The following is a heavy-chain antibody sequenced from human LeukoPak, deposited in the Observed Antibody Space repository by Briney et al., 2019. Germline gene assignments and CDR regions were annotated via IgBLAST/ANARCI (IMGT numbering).Heavy chain of an antibody. CDR2: INHSGST. CDR3: ARGYDPVLRYFDWLGGDRGFDY. V-gene: IGHV4-34*01. J-gene: IGHJ4*02. D-gene: IGHD3-9*01. CDR1: GGSFSGYY. Sequence: SETLSLTCAVYGGSFSGYYWSWIRQPPGKGLEWIGEINHSGSTNYNPSLKSRVTISVDTSKNQFSLKLSSVTAADTAVYYCARGYDPVLRYFDWLGGDRGFDYWGQGTLVTVSS.